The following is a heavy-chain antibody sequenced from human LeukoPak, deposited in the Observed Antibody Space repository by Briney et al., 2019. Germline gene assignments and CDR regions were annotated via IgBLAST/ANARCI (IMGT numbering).Heavy chain of an antibody. CDR2: IYTSGST. J-gene: IGHJ3*02. D-gene: IGHD6-19*01. CDR1: GGSISSYY. CDR3: ARDTVVAGTYAFDI. V-gene: IGHV4-4*07. Sequence: SETLSLACTVSGGSISSYYWSWIRQPAGKGLEWIGRIYTSGSTNYNPSLKSRVTMSVDTSKNQFSLKLSSVTAADTAVYYCARDTVVAGTYAFDIWGQGTMVTVSS.